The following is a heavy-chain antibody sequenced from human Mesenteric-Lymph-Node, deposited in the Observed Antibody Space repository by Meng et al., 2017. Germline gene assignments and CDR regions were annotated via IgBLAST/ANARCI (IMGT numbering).Heavy chain of an antibody. CDR2: LIPVLNKA. CDR1: GGSFSTYA. Sequence: QVQLVQSWAEVKKPGSSVQFACKPSGGSFSTYAFSWVRQAPGQGLEWMGGLIPVLNKAKSAPRFQDRVTFTADETTTTAYMELSSLTFEDTAVYFCARGRGNQPLFDFWGQGTLVTVSS. CDR3: ARGRGNQPLFDF. V-gene: IGHV1-69*10. J-gene: IGHJ4*02. D-gene: IGHD2/OR15-2a*01.